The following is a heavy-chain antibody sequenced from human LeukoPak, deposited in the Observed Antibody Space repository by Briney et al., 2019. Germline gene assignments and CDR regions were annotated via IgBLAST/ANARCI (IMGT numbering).Heavy chain of an antibody. D-gene: IGHD3-10*01. Sequence: KAGESLKISCKGSGYSFTTNWIGWVRPMPGKGLEWMGIIYPGDSDTRYSPSFQGQVTISADKSISTAYLQWSSLKASDTAMYYCARLQGTYYWYFDLWGRGTLVTVSS. CDR3: ARLQGTYYWYFDL. V-gene: IGHV5-51*01. CDR1: GYSFTTNW. J-gene: IGHJ2*01. CDR2: IYPGDSDT.